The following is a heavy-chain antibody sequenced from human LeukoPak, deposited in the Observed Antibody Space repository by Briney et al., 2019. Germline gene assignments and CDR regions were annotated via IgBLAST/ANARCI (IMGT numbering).Heavy chain of an antibody. V-gene: IGHV4-59*01. J-gene: IGHJ6*02. Sequence: PSETLSLTCTVSGGSISSYYWSWIRQPPGKGLEWIGYIYYSGSTNYNPSLKSRVTISVDTSKNQFSLKLSSVTAADTAAYYCARSTLLWFGEAMGGMDVWGQGTTVTVSS. CDR2: IYYSGST. CDR1: GGSISSYY. CDR3: ARSTLLWFGEAMGGMDV. D-gene: IGHD3-10*01.